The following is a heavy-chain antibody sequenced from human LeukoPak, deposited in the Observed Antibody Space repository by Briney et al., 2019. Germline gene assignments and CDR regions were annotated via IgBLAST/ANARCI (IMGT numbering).Heavy chain of an antibody. Sequence: GGSLRLSCAASGFTFSSYGMHWVRQAPGKGLEWVAVISYDGSNKYYADSVKGRFTISRDNSKNTLYLQMNSLRAEDTAVYYCAKDADYGDYVFHFDYWGQGTLVTVSS. CDR2: ISYDGSNK. CDR1: GFTFSSYG. V-gene: IGHV3-30*18. CDR3: AKDADYGDYVFHFDY. D-gene: IGHD4-17*01. J-gene: IGHJ4*02.